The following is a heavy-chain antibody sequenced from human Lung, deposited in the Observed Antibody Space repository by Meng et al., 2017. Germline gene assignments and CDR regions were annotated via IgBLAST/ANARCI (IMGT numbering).Heavy chain of an antibody. J-gene: IGHJ4*02. V-gene: IGHV4-34*01. CDR3: ARGPTTMAHDFDY. Sequence: AGLLNPSRTPYLTCVVSGGAYNDNYWHWIRQPPGKGLEWIGEINHRGSTNYNPSLESRATISVDTSHNNLSLKLSSVTAADSAVYYCARGPTTMAHDFDYWGQGTLVTVSS. CDR1: GGAYNDNY. CDR2: INHRGST. D-gene: IGHD4-11*01.